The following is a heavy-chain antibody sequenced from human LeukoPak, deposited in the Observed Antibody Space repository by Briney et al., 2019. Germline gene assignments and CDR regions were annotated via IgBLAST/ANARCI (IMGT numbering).Heavy chain of an antibody. Sequence: SVKVSCKASGGTFSSYTISWVGQAPGQGLEWMGRIIPILGIANYAQKFQGRVTITADKSTSTAYMELSSLRSEDTAVYYCARSEMSRAARRYYFDYWGQGTLVTVSS. CDR3: ARSEMSRAARRYYFDY. V-gene: IGHV1-69*02. D-gene: IGHD6-6*01. CDR1: GGTFSSYT. CDR2: IIPILGIA. J-gene: IGHJ4*02.